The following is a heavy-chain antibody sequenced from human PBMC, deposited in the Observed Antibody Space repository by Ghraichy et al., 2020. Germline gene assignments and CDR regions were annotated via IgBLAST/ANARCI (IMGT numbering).Heavy chain of an antibody. CDR1: GASISTSGFY. Sequence: SQTLSLTCTVSGASISTSGFYWGWIRQPPGRGLEWIGSIYYNGRTHYNPSLKSRVTVSVDMSKNQFSLKLTSVTAADTAVYYCAKHNSGSMFDVWGQGNLVSVSS. D-gene: IGHD3-22*01. J-gene: IGHJ4*02. V-gene: IGHV4-39*01. CDR2: IYYNGRT. CDR3: AKHNSGSMFDV.